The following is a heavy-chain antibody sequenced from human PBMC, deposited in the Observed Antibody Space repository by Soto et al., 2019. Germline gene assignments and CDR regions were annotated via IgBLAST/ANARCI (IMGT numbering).Heavy chain of an antibody. CDR2: ISYDGSNK. CDR1: GFTFSSYG. J-gene: IGHJ6*02. Sequence: QVQLVESGGGVVQPGRSLRLSCAASGFTFSSYGMHWVRQAPGKGLEWVAVISYDGSNKYYADSVKGRFTISRDNSKNTLYLQMDSLRAEHTAVYYCAKDHKYYDFWSGYWPSHGMDVWGQGTTVTVSS. CDR3: AKDHKYYDFWSGYWPSHGMDV. D-gene: IGHD3-3*01. V-gene: IGHV3-30*18.